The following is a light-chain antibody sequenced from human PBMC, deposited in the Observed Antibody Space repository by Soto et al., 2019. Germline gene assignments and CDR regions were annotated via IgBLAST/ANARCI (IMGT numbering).Light chain of an antibody. V-gene: IGKV1-5*01. CDR1: QSISSW. CDR2: DAS. CDR3: QQYNSYSRT. J-gene: IGKJ1*01. Sequence: IPMAQSSSTLSASVRDRIPINFLASQSISSWLAWYQQKPGKAPKLLIYDASSLESGVPSRFSGSGSGTEFTLTISSLQPDDFATYYCQQYNSYSRTFGQGTKVDIK.